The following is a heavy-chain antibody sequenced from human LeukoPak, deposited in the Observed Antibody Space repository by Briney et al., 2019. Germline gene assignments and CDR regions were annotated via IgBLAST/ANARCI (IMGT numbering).Heavy chain of an antibody. CDR1: GWSFNDYY. CDR2: INARGDA. D-gene: IGHD2-2*01. J-gene: IGHJ5*02. Sequence: SETLSLTCAVYGWSFNDYYWNWLRQPPGKGLEWIGEINARGDANYNPSLKSRVTISVDTSKKQFSLRLTSMIAADTALYYCARGQVPAARGYNWFDPWGQGTLVTVSS. V-gene: IGHV4-34*01. CDR3: ARGQVPAARGYNWFDP.